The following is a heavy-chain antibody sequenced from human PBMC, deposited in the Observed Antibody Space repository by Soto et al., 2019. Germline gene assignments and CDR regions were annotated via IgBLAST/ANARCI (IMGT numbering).Heavy chain of an antibody. CDR2: IIPIFGTA. D-gene: IGHD5-12*01. Sequence: SVKVSCKASGGTFSSYAISWVRQAPGQGLEWMGGIIPIFGTANYAQKFQGRVTITADESTSTAYMELSSLRSEDTAVYYCARKTRDGYNRFWFDPWGQRTLVPVSS. CDR3: ARKTRDGYNRFWFDP. V-gene: IGHV1-69*13. CDR1: GGTFSSYA. J-gene: IGHJ5*02.